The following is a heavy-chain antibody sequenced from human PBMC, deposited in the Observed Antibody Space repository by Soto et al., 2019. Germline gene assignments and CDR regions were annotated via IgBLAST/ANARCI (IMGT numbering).Heavy chain of an antibody. J-gene: IGHJ4*02. V-gene: IGHV4-30-4*01. D-gene: IGHD2-2*02. Sequence: QVQPQESGPGLVKPSQTLSLTCTVSGGSISSGDYYCNWIRQAPGKGLEWIGYIYYSGSTYYNPSLRSRVTMSVDSSKNQFSLKLTSVTAADTAVYYCARAPVPAAINDWGQGTLVTVSS. CDR2: IYYSGST. CDR3: ARAPVPAAIND. CDR1: GGSISSGDYY.